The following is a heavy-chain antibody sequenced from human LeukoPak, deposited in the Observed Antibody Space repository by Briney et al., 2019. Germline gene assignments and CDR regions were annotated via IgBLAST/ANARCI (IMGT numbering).Heavy chain of an antibody. CDR3: AKNPPSAGGRGDYYYYYMDV. J-gene: IGHJ6*03. V-gene: IGHV3-23*01. CDR2: VSVIGCST. CDR1: GFTFSNYA. D-gene: IGHD3-10*01. Sequence: GGSLRLSCAASGFTFSNYAISWVRPPPRRGLEWVSAVSVIGCSTYYADSVKGRFTISRDKSKNTLYLQMNSLRTEETAVYYCAKNPPSAGGRGDYYYYYMDVWGKGTAVTVSS.